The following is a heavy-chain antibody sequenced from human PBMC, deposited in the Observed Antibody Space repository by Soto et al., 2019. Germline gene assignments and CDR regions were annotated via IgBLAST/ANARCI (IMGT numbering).Heavy chain of an antibody. J-gene: IGHJ6*02. D-gene: IGHD4-17*01. CDR3: ARIHFGDEPSYYYYGMDV. V-gene: IGHV4-30-4*01. CDR1: GGSFSSGDYY. CDR2: IYYTGST. Sequence: SETLSLTCTVSGGSFSSGDYYWSWVRQPPGKGLEWIGYIYYTGSTFNNPSLKSRVSISIDTSKTQFSLMLSSVTAADTAVYYCARIHFGDEPSYYYYGMDVWGQGTTVTVSS.